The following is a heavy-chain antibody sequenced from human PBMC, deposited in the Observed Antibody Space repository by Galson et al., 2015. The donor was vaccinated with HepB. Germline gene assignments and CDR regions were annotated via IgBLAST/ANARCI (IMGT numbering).Heavy chain of an antibody. CDR3: ARDLHLLPGIAAAGTPGV. D-gene: IGHD6-13*01. Sequence: SLRLSCAASGFTFSSYRMDWVRQAPGKGLEWVSYISSSSSTIYYADSVKGRFTISRDNAKNSLYLQMNSLRAEDTAVYYCARDLHLLPGIAAAGTPGVWGQGTTVTVSS. CDR2: ISSSSSTI. J-gene: IGHJ6*02. V-gene: IGHV3-48*04. CDR1: GFTFSSYR.